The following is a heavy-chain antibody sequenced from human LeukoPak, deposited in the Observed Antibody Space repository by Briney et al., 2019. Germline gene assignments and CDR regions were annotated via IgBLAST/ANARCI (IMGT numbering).Heavy chain of an antibody. CDR3: ARASIAGTKFDP. CDR2: ISSDGTIT. Sequence: QAGGSLRLSCAASEFTFSSYWMHWVRQAPGKGLVWVSRISSDGTITNYADSVKGRFTISRDNAKNTLYLQMNSLKAEDTAVYYCARASIAGTKFDPWGQGTLVTVSS. J-gene: IGHJ5*02. D-gene: IGHD6-13*01. CDR1: EFTFSSYW. V-gene: IGHV3-74*01.